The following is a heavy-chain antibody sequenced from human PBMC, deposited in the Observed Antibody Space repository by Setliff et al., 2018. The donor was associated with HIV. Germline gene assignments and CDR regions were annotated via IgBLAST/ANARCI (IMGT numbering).Heavy chain of an antibody. D-gene: IGHD4-17*01. CDR2: ISAYNGNT. CDR1: GGTFSDNT. CDR3: ARGYGAFDI. Sequence: ASVKVSCKASGGTFSDNTISWVRQAPGQGLEWMGGISAYNGNTNYAQKLQGRVTMTTDTSTNTAYMELRSLRSDDTAVYYCARGYGAFDIWGQGTMVTVSS. J-gene: IGHJ3*02. V-gene: IGHV1-18*01.